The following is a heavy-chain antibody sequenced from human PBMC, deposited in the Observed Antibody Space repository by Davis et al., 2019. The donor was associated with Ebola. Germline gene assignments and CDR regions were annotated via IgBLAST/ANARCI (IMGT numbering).Heavy chain of an antibody. J-gene: IGHJ4*02. CDR2: INAGNGNT. CDR1: GYTFTSYA. D-gene: IGHD2-15*01. Sequence: ASVKVSCKASGYTFTSYAMHWVLQAPGQRLEWMGWINAGNGNTKYSRKFQGRVTIIRDTSATTSYMELSSLRFEDTAVYYCAREIRGSGGGLDYWGRGTLVTVSS. CDR3: AREIRGSGGGLDY. V-gene: IGHV1-3*01.